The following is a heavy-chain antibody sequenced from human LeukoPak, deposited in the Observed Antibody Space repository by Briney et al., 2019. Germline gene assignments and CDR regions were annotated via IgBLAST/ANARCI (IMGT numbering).Heavy chain of an antibody. CDR1: GGSISNYY. CDR2: IYYSGST. CDR3: ARGWPFDY. V-gene: IGHV4-59*01. Sequence: SETLSLTCTVSGGSISNYYWSWIRQPPGKGLEWIGYIYYSGSTNYNPSLKSRVTISLDTSKNQFSLKLSSVTATDTAVYYCARGWPFDYWGQGTLVTVSS. J-gene: IGHJ4*02.